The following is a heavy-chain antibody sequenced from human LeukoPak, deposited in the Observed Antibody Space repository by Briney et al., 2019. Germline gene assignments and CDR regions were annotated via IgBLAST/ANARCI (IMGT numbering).Heavy chain of an antibody. J-gene: IGHJ5*02. CDR1: GYTFTSYD. Sequence: PGASVKVSCKASGYTFTSYDINWVRQATGQGLEWMGWMNPNSGNTGYAQKFQGRVTITRNTSISTAYMELSSLRSEDTAVCYCARGRIRFLRGNWFDPWGQGTLVTVSS. CDR2: MNPNSGNT. V-gene: IGHV1-8*03. D-gene: IGHD3-3*01. CDR3: ARGRIRFLRGNWFDP.